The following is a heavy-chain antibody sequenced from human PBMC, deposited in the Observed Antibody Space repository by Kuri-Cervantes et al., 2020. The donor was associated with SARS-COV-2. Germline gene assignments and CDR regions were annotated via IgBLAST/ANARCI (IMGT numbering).Heavy chain of an antibody. V-gene: IGHV3-21*01. D-gene: IGHD1-26*01. J-gene: IGHJ5*02. CDR3: ARVYSGSYYNWFDP. CDR2: ISSSSSYI. CDR1: GFTFSSYS. Sequence: GESLKISCAASGFTFSSYSMSWVRQAPGKGLEWVSSISSSSSYIYYADSVKGQFTISRDNAKNSLYLQMNSLRAEDTAVYYCARVYSGSYYNWFDPWGQGTLVTVSS.